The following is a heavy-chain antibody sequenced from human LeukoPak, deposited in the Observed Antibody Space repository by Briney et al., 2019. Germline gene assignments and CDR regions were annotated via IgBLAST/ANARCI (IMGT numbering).Heavy chain of an antibody. D-gene: IGHD3-3*01. Sequence: ASVKVSCKASGYTFTSYGISWVRQAPGQGLEWMGWISAYNGNTNYAQKFQGRVTMTRDTSISTAYMEPSRLRSDDTAVYYCASSRGTMYDFWSGPRDYWGQGTLVTVSS. J-gene: IGHJ4*02. CDR2: ISAYNGNT. CDR1: GYTFTSYG. CDR3: ASSRGTMYDFWSGPRDY. V-gene: IGHV1-18*01.